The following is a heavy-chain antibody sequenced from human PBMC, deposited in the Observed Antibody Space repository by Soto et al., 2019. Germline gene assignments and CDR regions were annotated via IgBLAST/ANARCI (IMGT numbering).Heavy chain of an antibody. CDR1: GYTFTSYG. J-gene: IGHJ6*02. D-gene: IGHD5-18*01. V-gene: IGHV1-18*01. CDR2: ISAYNGNT. Sequence: QVQLVQSGAEVKKPGASVKVSCKASGYTFTSYGISWVRQAPGQGLEWMGWISAYNGNTNYAQKLQGRVTMTTDTSTSTAYMELRSLRSGDTAVYYCASGGYSYGRAGYYYYGMDVWGQGTTVTVSS. CDR3: ASGGYSYGRAGYYYYGMDV.